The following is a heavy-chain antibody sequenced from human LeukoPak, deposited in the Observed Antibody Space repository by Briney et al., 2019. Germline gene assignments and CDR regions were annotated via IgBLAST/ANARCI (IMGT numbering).Heavy chain of an antibody. CDR3: ARGRSSSWYRRWFDP. CDR2: RNPNSGNT. CDR1: GYTSTSYD. Sequence: GASVKVSCKASGYTSTSYDINWVRQATGQGLEWMGWRNPNSGNTGYAQKFQGRVTMTRNTSISTAYMELSSLRSEDTAVYYCARGRSSSWYRRWFDPWGQGTLVTVSS. V-gene: IGHV1-8*01. J-gene: IGHJ5*02. D-gene: IGHD6-13*01.